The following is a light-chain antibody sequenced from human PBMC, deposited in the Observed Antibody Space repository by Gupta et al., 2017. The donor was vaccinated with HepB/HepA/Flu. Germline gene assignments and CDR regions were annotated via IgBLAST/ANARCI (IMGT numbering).Light chain of an antibody. CDR2: KAS. V-gene: IGKV1-5*03. CDR3: QRENGYSFS. J-gene: IGKJ3*01. Sequence: DIQMTQSPSTLSASVGDRVTITCRASQSIGSWLAWYQQKPGKAPNLLISKASSLESGVPSRFSGSGSETEFTLTISSLQPDDFATYYCQRENGYSFSFGHGTKVDIK. CDR1: QSIGSW.